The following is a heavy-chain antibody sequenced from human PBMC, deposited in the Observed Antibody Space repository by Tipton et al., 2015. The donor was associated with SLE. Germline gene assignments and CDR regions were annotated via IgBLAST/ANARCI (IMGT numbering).Heavy chain of an antibody. CDR3: ASGLAYYYDSSAPDAFDI. V-gene: IGHV4-39*07. J-gene: IGHJ3*02. D-gene: IGHD3-22*01. Sequence: TLSLTCTVSGGSISSSSYYWSWIRQPPGKGLEWIGEINHSGSTNYNPSLKSRVTIPVDTSKNQFSLKLSSVTAADTAVYYCASGLAYYYDSSAPDAFDIWGQGTMVTDSS. CDR2: INHSGST. CDR1: GGSISSSSYY.